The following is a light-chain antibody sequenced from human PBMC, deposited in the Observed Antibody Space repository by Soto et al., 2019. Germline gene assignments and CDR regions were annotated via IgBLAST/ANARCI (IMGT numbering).Light chain of an antibody. J-gene: IGKJ5*01. V-gene: IGKV3-11*01. CDR2: DAS. CDR3: QHRKNWQVT. Sequence: EIVLTQSPATLSLSPGERATLSCRASQNVANYLDWYQQKPGQAPRLLIYDASNRATGIPARFSGSGSGTDFTLTISSLEPEDFAVYYCQHRKNWQVTFGQGTRLEIK. CDR1: QNVANY.